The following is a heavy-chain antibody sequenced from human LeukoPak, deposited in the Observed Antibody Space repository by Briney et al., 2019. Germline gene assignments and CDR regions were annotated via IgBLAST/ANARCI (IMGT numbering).Heavy chain of an antibody. CDR1: GFILSSYE. CDR3: ASPTAHDAFDI. CDR2: ITRSGSTI. Sequence: GGSLRLSCAASGFILSSYEMNWVRQAPGKGLEWVSCITRSGSTIYYADSVKGRFTISRDNAKNSLYLQMNSLRVEDTAVYYCASPTAHDAFDIWGQGTMVTVSS. J-gene: IGHJ3*02. D-gene: IGHD2-21*02. V-gene: IGHV3-48*03.